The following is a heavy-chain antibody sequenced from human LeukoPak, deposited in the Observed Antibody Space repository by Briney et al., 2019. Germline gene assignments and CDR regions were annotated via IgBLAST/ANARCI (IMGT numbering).Heavy chain of an antibody. CDR2: ISSSGSTI. V-gene: IGHV3-48*04. J-gene: IGHJ4*02. CDR3: ARESLDGGTTDY. D-gene: IGHD1-1*01. Sequence: GGSLRLSCAASGFTFTTYGMHWVRQAPGKELEWVSYISSSGSTIYYADSVKGRFTISRDNAKNSLYLQMNSLRAEHTAVYYCARESLDGGTTDYWGQGTLVTVSS. CDR1: GFTFTTYG.